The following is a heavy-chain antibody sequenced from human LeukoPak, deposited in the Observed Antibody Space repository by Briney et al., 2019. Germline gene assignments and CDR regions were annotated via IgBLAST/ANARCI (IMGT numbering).Heavy chain of an antibody. V-gene: IGHV1-18*01. Sequence: AAVKVSCKASGYSXTTYGITWVRQAPGQGLEWMGWITTYNGNTNYARKLQGRVTMTTDTSTNTAYMELGSLRPDDTAVYYCARLIEYRTSSRVFDIWGQGTMVTVSS. CDR1: GYSXTTYG. D-gene: IGHD6-6*01. CDR2: ITTYNGNT. J-gene: IGHJ3*02. CDR3: ARLIEYRTSSRVFDI.